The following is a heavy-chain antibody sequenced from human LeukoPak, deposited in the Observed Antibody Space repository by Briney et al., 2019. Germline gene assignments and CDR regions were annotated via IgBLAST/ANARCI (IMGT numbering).Heavy chain of an antibody. V-gene: IGHV1-2*02. CDR3: ARAYSESYPYFDY. CDR1: GYTFTGYY. J-gene: IGHJ4*02. CDR2: VNPNSGDT. D-gene: IGHD1-26*01. Sequence: GASVKVSCKASGYTFTGYYMNWVRQAPGQGLEWMGWVNPNSGDTNYAQKFQGRVTMTRDTSITTAYVELSRLRSDDTAVYYCARAYSESYPYFDYWGQGTLVTVSS.